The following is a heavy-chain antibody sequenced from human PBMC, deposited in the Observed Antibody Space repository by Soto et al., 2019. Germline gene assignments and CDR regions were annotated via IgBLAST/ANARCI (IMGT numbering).Heavy chain of an antibody. D-gene: IGHD1-7*01. J-gene: IGHJ5*02. CDR1: GGSISYNSYY. V-gene: IGHV4-39*01. Sequence: PSETLSLTCSVSGGSISYNSYYWGWIRQPPGKGLEWVGGIFYTGTTYHSPSLKDRVTISVDTSENQFSLKLSSVTAADTAVYYCARHHWNYGANWFDPWGQGTLVTVSS. CDR2: IFYTGTT. CDR3: ARHHWNYGANWFDP.